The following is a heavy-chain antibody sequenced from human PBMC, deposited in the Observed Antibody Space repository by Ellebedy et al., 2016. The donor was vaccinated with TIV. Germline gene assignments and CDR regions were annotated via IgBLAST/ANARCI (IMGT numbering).Heavy chain of an antibody. V-gene: IGHV1-46*01. CDR2: INPSGGST. CDR1: GYTFTSYY. D-gene: IGHD2-2*01. CDR3: ARRGRCSSTSCYAFDY. Sequence: ASVKVSXXASGYTFTSYYMHWVRQAPGQGLEWMGIINPSGGSTSYAQKFQGRVTMTRDTSTSTVYMELRSLRSDDTAVYYCARRGRCSSTSCYAFDYWGQGTLVTVSS. J-gene: IGHJ4*02.